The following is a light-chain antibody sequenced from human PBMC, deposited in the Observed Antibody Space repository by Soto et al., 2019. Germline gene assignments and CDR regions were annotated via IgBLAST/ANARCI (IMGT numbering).Light chain of an antibody. CDR3: QQRSNWPVT. J-gene: IGKJ5*01. CDR1: QIVSSY. V-gene: IGKV3-11*01. Sequence: EVVLTQSPSTLSLSPVGRSTLSFIASQIVSSYLAWYQQKPGQAPRLLIYDASNRATGIPARFSGSGSGTDFTLTISSLEPEDFAVYYWQQRSNWPVTFGQGTRLEIK. CDR2: DAS.